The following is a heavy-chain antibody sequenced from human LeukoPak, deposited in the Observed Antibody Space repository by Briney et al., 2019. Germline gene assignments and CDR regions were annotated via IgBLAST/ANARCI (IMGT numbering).Heavy chain of an antibody. CDR2: ISAYNGNT. J-gene: IGHJ5*02. Sequence: GASVKVSCKASGYTFTSYGISWVRQAPGQGLECMGWISAYNGNTNYAQKSQDRLTMTTDKSTSTAYMELRSLRSDDTAVYYCARDTAMAYYEESYFDPRGQGTLVTVSS. CDR1: GYTFTSYG. D-gene: IGHD5-18*01. CDR3: ARDTAMAYYEESYFDP. V-gene: IGHV1-18*01.